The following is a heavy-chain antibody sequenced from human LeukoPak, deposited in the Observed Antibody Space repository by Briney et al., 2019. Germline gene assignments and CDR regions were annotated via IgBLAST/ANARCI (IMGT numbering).Heavy chain of an antibody. D-gene: IGHD3-10*01. V-gene: IGHV3-21*01. CDR2: IASDSRYM. J-gene: IGHJ3*02. CDR3: ARELLLWFGEYASGAFDI. CDR1: GFTFSSYN. Sequence: GGSLRLSCAASGFTFSSYNMNWVRQAPGKGLEWVSSIASDSRYMYYADSVKGRFTISRDNAKNSLYLQMNSLRAEDTAVYYCARELLLWFGEYASGAFDIWGQGTMVTVSS.